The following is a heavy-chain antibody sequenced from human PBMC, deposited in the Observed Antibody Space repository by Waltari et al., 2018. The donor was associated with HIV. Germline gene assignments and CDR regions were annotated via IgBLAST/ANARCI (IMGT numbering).Heavy chain of an antibody. D-gene: IGHD3-9*01. V-gene: IGHV3-9*01. CDR3: AKEDGPFGDILTGHFAFDY. CDR1: GFKFDDYA. CDR2: ISWNSRSV. J-gene: IGHJ4*02. Sequence: EVQLVESGGGLVQPGRSLRLSCAASGFKFDDYAIYWVRQAPGKGLEWVSCISWNSRSVAYAASVNGRFSVSRDNAKTSVSLQIHSLRTEDTALYYCAKEDGPFGDILTGHFAFDYWGQGVLVTVSS.